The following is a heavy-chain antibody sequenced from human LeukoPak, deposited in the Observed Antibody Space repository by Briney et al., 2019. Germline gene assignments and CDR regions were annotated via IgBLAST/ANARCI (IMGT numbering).Heavy chain of an antibody. V-gene: IGHV4-31*11. CDR3: ARNVGCSSTSCFYYFDY. D-gene: IGHD2-2*01. CDR1: GYSISSGYQ. J-gene: IGHJ4*02. Sequence: SETLSLTCVVSGYSISSGYQWSWIRQHPGKGLEWIGYIYYSGSTYYNPSLKSRVTISVDTSKNQFSLKLSSVTAADTAVYYCARNVGCSSTSCFYYFDYWGQGTLVTVSS. CDR2: IYYSGST.